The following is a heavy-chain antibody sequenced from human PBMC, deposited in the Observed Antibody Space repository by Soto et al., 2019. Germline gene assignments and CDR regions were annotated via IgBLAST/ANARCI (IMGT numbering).Heavy chain of an antibody. V-gene: IGHV3-30*18. CDR2: ISYDGSNK. CDR3: AKDGPAAVASY. J-gene: IGHJ4*01. D-gene: IGHD6-19*01. CDR1: GFTFSSYG. Sequence: GGSLRLSCAASGFTFSSYGMHWVRQAPGKGLEWVAVISYDGSNKYYADSVKGRFTISRDNSKNTLYLQMNSLRAEDTAVYYCAKDGPAAVASYLGHGTLVTVSS.